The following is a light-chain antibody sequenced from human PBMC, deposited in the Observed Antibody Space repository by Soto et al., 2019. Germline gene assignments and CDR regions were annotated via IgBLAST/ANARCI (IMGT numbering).Light chain of an antibody. CDR3: QHYNGY. J-gene: IGKJ2*01. CDR1: QIMYTW. CDR2: DAT. Sequence: DIQMTQSPSTLSASVGDRVTITCRASQIMYTWLAWYQQKPGKAPKLLIYDATTLESGVPSMFSGSGSGTEVTLTLSILQPDDFAPYYCQHYNGYFGQGTKLE. V-gene: IGKV1-5*01.